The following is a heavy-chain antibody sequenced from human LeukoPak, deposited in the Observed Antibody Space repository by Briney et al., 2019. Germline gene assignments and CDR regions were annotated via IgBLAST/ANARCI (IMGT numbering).Heavy chain of an antibody. CDR1: GSSISSGGYY. CDR3: ARARVPAAMTSWFDP. CDR2: IYYSGST. D-gene: IGHD2-2*01. V-gene: IGHV4-31*03. J-gene: IGHJ5*02. Sequence: SQTLSLTCTVSGSSISSGGYYWSWIRQHPGKGLEWIGYIYYSGSTYYNPSLKSRVTISVDTSKNQFSLKLSSVTAADTAVYYCARARVPAAMTSWFDPWGQGTLVTVSS.